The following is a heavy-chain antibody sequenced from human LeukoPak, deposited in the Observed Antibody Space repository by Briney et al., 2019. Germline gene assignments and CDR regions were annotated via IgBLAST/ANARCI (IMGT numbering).Heavy chain of an antibody. V-gene: IGHV1-18*01. J-gene: IGHJ6*03. CDR2: ISAYNGNT. CDR3: ARGRDYYYDSSGYRYYYYYYYMDV. Sequence: GASVKVSCKASGYTFTSYGISWVRQAPGQGLEWMGWISAYNGNTNYAQKLQGRVTMTTDTSTSTAYMELRSLRSDDTAVYYCARGRDYYYDSSGYRYYYYYYYMDVWGKGTTVTVSS. CDR1: GYTFTSYG. D-gene: IGHD3-22*01.